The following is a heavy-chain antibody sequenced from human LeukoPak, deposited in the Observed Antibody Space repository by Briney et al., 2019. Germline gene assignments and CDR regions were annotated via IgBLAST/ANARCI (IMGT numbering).Heavy chain of an antibody. J-gene: IGHJ3*02. Sequence: SETLSLTCTVSGGSISSGSYYWTWIRQPAGRGLEWIGHIYTSGTTNYNPSLKSRVTISVDTSKKQFSLKLSSVTAADTAVYYCARHRMYYYDSSGRGVADAFDIWGQGTMVTVSS. CDR1: GGSISSGSYY. CDR2: IYTSGTT. CDR3: ARHRMYYYDSSGRGVADAFDI. D-gene: IGHD3-22*01. V-gene: IGHV4-61*09.